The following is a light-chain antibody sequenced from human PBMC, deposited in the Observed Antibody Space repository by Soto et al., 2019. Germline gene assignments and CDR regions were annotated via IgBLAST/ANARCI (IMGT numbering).Light chain of an antibody. CDR2: EVN. CDR3: SSYAGSKSYV. CDR1: SSDVGVYNY. V-gene: IGLV2-8*01. Sequence: QSVLTQPPSASGAPGQSVTISCTGTSSDVGVYNYVSWYQQHPGKAPKLMIYEVNKRPSGVPDRFACSKSGKTASLTVSGLHAEDEDDYYCSSYAGSKSYVFGTGTKLTVL. J-gene: IGLJ1*01.